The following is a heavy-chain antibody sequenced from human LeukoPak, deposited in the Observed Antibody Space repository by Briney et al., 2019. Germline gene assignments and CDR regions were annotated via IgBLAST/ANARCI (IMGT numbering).Heavy chain of an antibody. V-gene: IGHV3-30*18. CDR3: AKGGEVSSWYKRLKLYFDS. CDR2: ISYDGSNK. J-gene: IGHJ4*02. D-gene: IGHD6-13*01. Sequence: PGGSLRLSCAASGFTFSSYGMHWVRQAPGKGLEWVAVISYDGSNKYYVDSVKGRFTISRDNSKNTLYLQMNSLRAEDTAVYYCAKGGEVSSWYKRLKLYFDSWGRGTLVTVSS. CDR1: GFTFSSYG.